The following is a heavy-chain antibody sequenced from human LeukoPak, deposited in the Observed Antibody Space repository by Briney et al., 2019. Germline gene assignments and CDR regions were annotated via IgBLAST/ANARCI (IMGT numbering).Heavy chain of an antibody. CDR1: GDSIGSGTFC. Sequence: SQTLSLTCPVSGDSIGSGTFCWNWVRQPAGTGLEWIGRICASGSTNYNPSLKSRVTISVDTSKNQFSLKLSSVTAADTAVYYCARGGGSFPFDYWGQGTLVTVSS. J-gene: IGHJ4*02. D-gene: IGHD1-26*01. V-gene: IGHV4-61*02. CDR2: ICASGST. CDR3: ARGGGSFPFDY.